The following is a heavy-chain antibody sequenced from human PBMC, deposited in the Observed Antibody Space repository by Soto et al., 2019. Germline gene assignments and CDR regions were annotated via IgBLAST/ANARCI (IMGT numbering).Heavy chain of an antibody. D-gene: IGHD1-1*01. CDR2: ISAHNGNT. V-gene: IGHV1-18*01. J-gene: IGHJ4*02. Sequence: QVHLVQSGAEVKKPGASVKVSCKGSGYDFTTYGITWVRQAPGQGLEWMAWISAHNGNTDYAQKLQGRVTVTRDTSTSTAYMELRILRSDATAVYYCARGRYGDYWGQGALVTVSS. CDR3: ARGRYGDY. CDR1: GYDFTTYG.